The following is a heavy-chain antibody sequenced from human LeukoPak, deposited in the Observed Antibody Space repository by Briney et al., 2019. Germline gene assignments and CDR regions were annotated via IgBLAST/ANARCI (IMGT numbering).Heavy chain of an antibody. CDR3: ASDGAYSSGWYYFDY. J-gene: IGHJ4*02. Sequence: AASVKVSCKASGYTFAGYYMHWVRQAPGQGLEWMGWINPSGGSTSYAQKFQGRVTMTRDMSTSTVYMELSSLRSEDTAVYYCASDGAYSSGWYYFDYWGQGTLVTVSS. V-gene: IGHV1-46*01. CDR1: GYTFAGYY. CDR2: INPSGGST. D-gene: IGHD6-19*01.